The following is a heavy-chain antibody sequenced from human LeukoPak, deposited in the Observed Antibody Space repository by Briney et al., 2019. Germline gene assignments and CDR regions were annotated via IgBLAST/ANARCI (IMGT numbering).Heavy chain of an antibody. CDR2: ISSSSSYT. J-gene: IGHJ1*01. Sequence: GGSLRLSCAASGFTFSDYSMNWVRQAPGKGLEWVSYISSSSSYTNYADSVKGRFTISRDNAKNSLYLHMNSLRAEDTAVYYCARGGGYYYDSSDYYREEYFQHWGQGTLVTVSS. V-gene: IGHV3-11*05. CDR1: GFTFSDYS. CDR3: ARGGGYYYDSSDYYREEYFQH. D-gene: IGHD3-22*01.